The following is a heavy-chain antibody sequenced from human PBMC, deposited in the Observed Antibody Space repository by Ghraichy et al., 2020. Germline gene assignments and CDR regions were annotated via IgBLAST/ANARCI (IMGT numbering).Heavy chain of an antibody. CDR1: GGSISSSSYY. D-gene: IGHD4-23*01. Sequence: SETLSLTCTVSGGSISSSSYYWGWLRQPPGQGLEWIGSIYYSGSTYYNPSLKSRVTISVDTSKNQFSLKLSSVTAADTAVYYCASPRWGGNSYYYYYYGMDVWGQGTTVTVSS. CDR3: ASPRWGGNSYYYYYYGMDV. J-gene: IGHJ6*02. V-gene: IGHV4-39*01. CDR2: IYYSGST.